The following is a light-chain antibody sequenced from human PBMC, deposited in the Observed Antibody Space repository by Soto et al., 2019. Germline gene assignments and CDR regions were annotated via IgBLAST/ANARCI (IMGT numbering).Light chain of an antibody. CDR1: QTLLSNNQNY. CDR2: WAS. CDR3: QQYHSDTIT. Sequence: DIVMTQSPDSLAVSLVERATINCKSSQTLLSNNQNYLAWFQQKPGQPPKXXIYWASTRESGVPERFIGSGSGADFSLTISSLQAEDLAVYYCQQYHSDTITFGQGTRLEIK. J-gene: IGKJ5*01. V-gene: IGKV4-1*01.